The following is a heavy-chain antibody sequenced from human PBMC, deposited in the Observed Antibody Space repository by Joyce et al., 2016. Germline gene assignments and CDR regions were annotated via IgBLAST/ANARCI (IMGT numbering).Heavy chain of an antibody. CDR1: GFTVSTNF. D-gene: IGHD6-19*01. J-gene: IGHJ4*02. CDR2: IYSGGST. Sequence: EVQLAESGGGLIQPGGSLRLSCAASGFTVSTNFMACVRQAPGKGLGWVSIIYSGGSTYYADSVRGRFTISRDSSKNTVFLQMNSLRVEDTAVYYCARYYSGWYAGDNWGQGTLVTVSP. V-gene: IGHV3-53*01. CDR3: ARYYSGWYAGDN.